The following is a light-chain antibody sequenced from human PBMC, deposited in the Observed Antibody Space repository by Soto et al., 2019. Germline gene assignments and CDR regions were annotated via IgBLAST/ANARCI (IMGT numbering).Light chain of an antibody. CDR2: DAT. V-gene: IGKV3-15*01. CDR1: QSVSSN. Sequence: EIVMTQSPATLSVSPGDRVTLSCRASQSVSSNLAWYQQKPGQPPRLFIYDATSRATGVPARFSGSRLGKEFTLTISSMKSEDFAVYSCQHDRNWPAWTSAQGPKVEIK. CDR3: QHDRNWPAWT. J-gene: IGKJ1*01.